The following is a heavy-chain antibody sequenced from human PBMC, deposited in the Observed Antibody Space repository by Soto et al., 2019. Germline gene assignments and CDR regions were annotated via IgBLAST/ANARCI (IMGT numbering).Heavy chain of an antibody. CDR1: GFTFSSYG. CDR2: ISYDGSNK. D-gene: IGHD6-13*01. V-gene: IGHV3-30*18. J-gene: IGHJ6*02. CDR3: AKGREVRAAAGRRGGMDV. Sequence: QVQLVESGGGVVQPGRSLRLSCAASGFTFSSYGMHWVRQAPGKGLEWVAVISYDGSNKYYADSVKGRFTISRDNSKNTLYLQMNSLRAEDTAVYYCAKGREVRAAAGRRGGMDVWGQGTTVTVSS.